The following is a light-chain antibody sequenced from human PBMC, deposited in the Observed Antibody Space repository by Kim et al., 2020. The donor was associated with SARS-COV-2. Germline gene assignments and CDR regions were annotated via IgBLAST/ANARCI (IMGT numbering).Light chain of an antibody. CDR2: GAS. CDR3: QQYGSSPWT. J-gene: IGKJ1*01. Sequence: PGERATLPCRASQSVSSSYLAWYQQKPGQAPRLLIYGASSRATGIPDRFSGSGSGTDFTLTISRLEPEDFAVYYCQQYGSSPWTFGQGTKVDIK. CDR1: QSVSSSY. V-gene: IGKV3-20*01.